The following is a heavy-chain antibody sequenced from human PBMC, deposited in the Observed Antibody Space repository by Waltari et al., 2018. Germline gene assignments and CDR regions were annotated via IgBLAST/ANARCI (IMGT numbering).Heavy chain of an antibody. Sequence: EVLLSESGGRLVQPGGSLTLSCVASGFPFSFYSLGWVRQAQGKGLEWVSGVSGNGGGTDYADSVKGRFTLSRDNSKNILYLQMNSLRAEDTAIYYCAKDRIAGGQLGSRFDYWGQGTLVTVSS. D-gene: IGHD6-6*01. V-gene: IGHV3-23*01. CDR3: AKDRIAGGQLGSRFDY. CDR1: GFPFSFYS. CDR2: VSGNGGGT. J-gene: IGHJ4*02.